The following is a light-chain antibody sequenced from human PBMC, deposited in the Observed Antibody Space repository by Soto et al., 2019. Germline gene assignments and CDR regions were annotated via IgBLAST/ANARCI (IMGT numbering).Light chain of an antibody. V-gene: IGLV3-21*04. CDR2: YDF. CDR1: NIGDKA. Sequence: SYVLTQRPSVSVAPEKTASITCGGDNIGDKAVHWYQHRPGQAPRLVIYYDFERPSGIHERFSGSNSGNTATLTISRVEAGDEDDYYCQVWDTANDHPIFGGGTQLTVL. CDR3: QVWDTANDHPI. J-gene: IGLJ2*01.